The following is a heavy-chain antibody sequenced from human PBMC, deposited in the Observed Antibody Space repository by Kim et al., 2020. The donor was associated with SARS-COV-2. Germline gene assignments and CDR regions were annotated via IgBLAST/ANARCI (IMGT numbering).Heavy chain of an antibody. CDR1: GFTFSSYW. CDR3: ARVGSPYCGGDCYSYWFDP. D-gene: IGHD2-21*02. CDR2: IKQDGSEK. Sequence: GGSLRLSCAASGFTFSSYWMSWVRQAPGKGLEWVANIKQDGSEKYYVDSVKGRFAISRDNAKNSLYLQMNSLTAEDTAVYYCARVGSPYCGGDCYSYWFDPWGQGTLVTVSS. J-gene: IGHJ5*02. V-gene: IGHV3-7*03.